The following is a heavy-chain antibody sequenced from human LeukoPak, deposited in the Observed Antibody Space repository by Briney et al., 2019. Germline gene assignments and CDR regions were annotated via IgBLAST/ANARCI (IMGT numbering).Heavy chain of an antibody. CDR2: INHSGST. V-gene: IGHV4-34*01. CDR1: GGSFSGYY. Sequence: SSETLSLTCAVYGGSFSGYYWSWIRQPPGKGLEWIGEINHSGSTNYNPSLKSRVTISVDTSKNQFSLKLSSVTAADTAVYYCARGRILDYGDYKYYFDYWGQGTLVTVSS. J-gene: IGHJ4*02. CDR3: ARGRILDYGDYKYYFDY. D-gene: IGHD4-17*01.